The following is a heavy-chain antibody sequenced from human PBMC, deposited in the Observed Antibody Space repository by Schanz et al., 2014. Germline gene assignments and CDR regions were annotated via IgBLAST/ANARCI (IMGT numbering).Heavy chain of an antibody. V-gene: IGHV3-23*04. J-gene: IGHJ4*02. D-gene: IGHD3-22*01. CDR1: GFTFSNHA. CDR2: IGGSGDST. CDR3: AKDGRLPYYGTGSDFDY. Sequence: VQLVESGGGVVQPGRSLRLSCAASGFTFSNHALSWVRQAPGKGLEWVSGIGGSGDSTHYADSVKGRFTISRDNLKNTVYLQMNSLRAGDTAVYYCAKDGRLPYYGTGSDFDYWGQGTLVAVSS.